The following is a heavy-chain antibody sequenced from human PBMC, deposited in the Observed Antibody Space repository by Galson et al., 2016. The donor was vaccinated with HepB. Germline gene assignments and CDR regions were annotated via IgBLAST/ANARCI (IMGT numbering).Heavy chain of an antibody. CDR1: GGTFSNFA. Sequence: SVKVSCKASGGTFSNFAISWVRQAPGQGLEWMGGSIPVFGSANYAQKFQDRVIITADKSTSTAYLELSSLRSDDTAVYYCARPKGYSNSWFAGFDPWGQGTLVTVSS. CDR3: ARPKGYSNSWFAGFDP. CDR2: SIPVFGSA. J-gene: IGHJ5*02. V-gene: IGHV1-69*06. D-gene: IGHD5-18*01.